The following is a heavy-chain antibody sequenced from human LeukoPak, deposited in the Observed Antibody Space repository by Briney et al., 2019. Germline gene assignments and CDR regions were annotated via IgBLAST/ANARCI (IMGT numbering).Heavy chain of an antibody. V-gene: IGHV4-4*02. D-gene: IGHD2-8*01. CDR1: GGSISNTNW. CDR2: ISLTGLT. J-gene: IGHJ4*02. CDR3: SRENGAFSPFGY. Sequence: SETLSLTCGVSGGSISNTNWWSWVRQPPGQGLEWIGEISLTGLTHYNPSLESRVTVSLDKSKNQLSLNPTSVTAADTAVYYCSRENGAFSPFGYWGQGTLVTVLS.